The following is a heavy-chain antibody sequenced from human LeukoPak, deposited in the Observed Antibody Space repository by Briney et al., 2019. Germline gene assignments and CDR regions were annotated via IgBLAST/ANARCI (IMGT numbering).Heavy chain of an antibody. V-gene: IGHV3-23*01. CDR2: ISGSGVNT. D-gene: IGHD2-8*02. CDR3: GIDSRTGGPRALDS. Sequence: GGSLRLSCTGSGFTFSSYAMTWVRQAPGKGLEWVSTISGSGVNTYYADSVKGRFTISRDSSKNTLYLQMGSLRADDTAVYYCGIDSRTGGPRALDSWGQGTQVTVSS. J-gene: IGHJ5*01. CDR1: GFTFSSYA.